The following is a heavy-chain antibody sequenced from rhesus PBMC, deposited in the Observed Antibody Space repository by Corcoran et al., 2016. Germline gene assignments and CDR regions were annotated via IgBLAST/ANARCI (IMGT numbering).Heavy chain of an antibody. D-gene: IGHD2-15*01. J-gene: IGHJ4*01. V-gene: IGHV3S5*01. Sequence: VQLVESGGGLVQPGGSLRLSCAASGFTFSYTGMSWVHQAPGHGLEWVSYISNGGGSTYYADSVKGRFTISRDNSKNTLSLQMNSLRVEDTAVYYCAKDRCSSTYCSFDYWGQGVLVTVSS. CDR3: AKDRCSSTYCSFDY. CDR2: ISNGGGST. CDR1: GFTFSYTG.